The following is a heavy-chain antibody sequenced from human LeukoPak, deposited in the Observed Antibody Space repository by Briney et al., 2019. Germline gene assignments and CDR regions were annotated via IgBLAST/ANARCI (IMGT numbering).Heavy chain of an antibody. CDR2: FDPEDGET. D-gene: IGHD3-3*01. J-gene: IGHJ3*02. V-gene: IGHV1-24*01. Sequence: ASVTVSCKVSGYTLTELSMHWVRQAPGKGLEWMGGFDPEDGETIYAQKFQGRVTMTEDTSTDTAYMELSSLRSEDTAVYYCATAGPYDFWSGSYAFDIWGQGTMVTVSS. CDR1: GYTLTELS. CDR3: ATAGPYDFWSGSYAFDI.